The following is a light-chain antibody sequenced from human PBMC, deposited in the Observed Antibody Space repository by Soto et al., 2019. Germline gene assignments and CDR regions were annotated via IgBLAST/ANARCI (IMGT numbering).Light chain of an antibody. CDR3: QQYGSSPALT. J-gene: IGKJ4*01. Sequence: EIVLTQSPGTLSLSPGERATLSCRASQSVSSSYLAWYQQKPGQAPRHLIYGASSRATGIPDRFSGSGAGTDFTLTISRLEPEDCAVYYCQQYGSSPALTFGGGTKVEIK. CDR2: GAS. CDR1: QSVSSSY. V-gene: IGKV3-20*01.